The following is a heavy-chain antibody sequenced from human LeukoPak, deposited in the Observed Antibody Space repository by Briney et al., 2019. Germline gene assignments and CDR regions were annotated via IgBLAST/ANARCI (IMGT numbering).Heavy chain of an antibody. D-gene: IGHD6-13*01. CDR3: ARGDSSSWYGYYFDY. V-gene: IGHV4-59*12. CDR1: GGSISSYY. J-gene: IGHJ4*02. CDR2: IYYSGST. Sequence: SETLSLTCTVSGGSISSYYWSWIRQPPGKGLEWIGYIYYSGSTNYNPSLKSRVTISVDTSKNQFPLKLSSVTAADTAVYYCARGDSSSWYGYYFDYWGQGTLVTVSS.